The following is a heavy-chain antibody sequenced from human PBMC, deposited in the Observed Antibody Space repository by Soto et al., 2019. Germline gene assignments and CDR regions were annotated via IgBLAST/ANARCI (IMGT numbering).Heavy chain of an antibody. CDR2: ISSSGSTI. J-gene: IGHJ4*02. CDR1: GFTFSSYE. CDR3: AGSGYCSGGSCR. D-gene: IGHD2-15*01. V-gene: IGHV3-48*03. Sequence: EVQLVESGGGLVQPGGSLRLSCAASGFTFSSYEMNWVRQAPGKGLEWVSYISSSGSTIYYADSVKGRFTISRDNAKNSLYLQMNSLRAEDTAVYYCAGSGYCSGGSCRWGQGTLVTVSS.